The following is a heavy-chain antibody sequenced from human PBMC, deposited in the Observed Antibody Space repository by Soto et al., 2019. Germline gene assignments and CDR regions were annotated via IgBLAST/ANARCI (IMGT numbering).Heavy chain of an antibody. Sequence: QVQLQESGPGLVKPSQTLSLTCTVSGGSISSGDYYWSWIRQPPGKGLEWIGYIYYSGSTSYNPSLKIRVTRSVDTSKNQFSLQLSSVTASDTAVYYCARGEMTTVTTLDYWGQGTLVTVSS. CDR3: ARGEMTTVTTLDY. V-gene: IGHV4-30-4*01. J-gene: IGHJ4*02. CDR1: GGSISSGDYY. CDR2: IYYSGST. D-gene: IGHD4-17*01.